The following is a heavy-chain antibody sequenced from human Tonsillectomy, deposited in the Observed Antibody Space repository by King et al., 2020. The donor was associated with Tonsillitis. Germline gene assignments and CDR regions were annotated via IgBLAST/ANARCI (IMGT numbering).Heavy chain of an antibody. CDR1: GYTFTSYG. D-gene: IGHD3-10*01. CDR3: ARDCSILWFGAGYYGMDV. Sequence: VQLVESGAEVKKPGASVKVSCKASGYTFTSYGISWVRQAPGQGLEWMGWISAYNGNSNYAQKLQGRVTMTTEPSTSTAYMGLRSLRSDDTAVYYCARDCSILWFGAGYYGMDVWGQGTTVTVSS. CDR2: ISAYNGNS. V-gene: IGHV1-18*01. J-gene: IGHJ6*02.